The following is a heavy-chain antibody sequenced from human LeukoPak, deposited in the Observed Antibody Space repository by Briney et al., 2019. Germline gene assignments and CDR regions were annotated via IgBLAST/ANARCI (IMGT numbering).Heavy chain of an antibody. V-gene: IGHV4-30-4*07. J-gene: IGHJ4*02. Sequence: SQTLSLTCAVSGGSISSGGYSWSWIRQPPGKGLEWIGYIYYSGSTNYNPSLKSRVTISVDTSKNQFSLKLSSVTAADTAVYYCARIGHEDYYFDYWGQGTLVTVSS. CDR3: ARIGHEDYYFDY. CDR2: IYYSGST. CDR1: GGSISSGGYS.